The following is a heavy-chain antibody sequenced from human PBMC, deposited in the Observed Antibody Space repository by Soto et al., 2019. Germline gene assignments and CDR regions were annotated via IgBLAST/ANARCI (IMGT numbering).Heavy chain of an antibody. D-gene: IGHD3-10*01. Sequence: SVKVSCKASGGTFSSYAISWVRQAPGQGLEWMGGIIPIFGTANYAQKFQGRVTITADESTSTAYMELSSLRSEDTAVYYCASPLDRGGTNYYYYCMDVWGKGTTVTVSS. CDR1: GGTFSSYA. CDR3: ASPLDRGGTNYYYYCMDV. CDR2: IIPIFGTA. J-gene: IGHJ6*03. V-gene: IGHV1-69*13.